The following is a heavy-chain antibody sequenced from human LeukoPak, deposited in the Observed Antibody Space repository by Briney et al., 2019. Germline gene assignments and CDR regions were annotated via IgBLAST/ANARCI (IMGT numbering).Heavy chain of an antibody. J-gene: IGHJ3*02. CDR3: ASGGYSSSRTAFDI. D-gene: IGHD6-13*01. V-gene: IGHV4-61*02. CDR2: IYTSGGT. Sequence: SETLFLTCTVSGGSISSGSYYWSWIRQPAGKGLEWIGRIYTSGGTNYNPSLKSRVTISVDTSKNQFSLKLSSVTAADTAVYYCASGGYSSSRTAFDIWGQGTMVTVSS. CDR1: GGSISSGSYY.